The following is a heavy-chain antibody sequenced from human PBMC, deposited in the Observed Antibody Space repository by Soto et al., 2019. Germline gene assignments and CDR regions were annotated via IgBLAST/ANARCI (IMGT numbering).Heavy chain of an antibody. CDR3: AGMPYTSGLRFDP. CDR1: GYSISSGYS. V-gene: IGHV4-30-2*01. Sequence: SETLSLTCAVSGYSISSGYSWSWIRQPPGKALQWIGFIYQSGVTSYNPSLASRVSISLDRSNNQCSLKLKSVTAADTAVYFCAGMPYTSGLRFDPWGPGTLVTVSS. J-gene: IGHJ5*02. D-gene: IGHD6-19*01. CDR2: IYQSGVT.